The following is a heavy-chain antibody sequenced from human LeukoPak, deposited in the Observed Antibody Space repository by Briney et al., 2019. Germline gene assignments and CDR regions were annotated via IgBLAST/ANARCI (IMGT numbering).Heavy chain of an antibody. CDR1: GFTFSYYY. Sequence: KPGGSLRLSCAASGFTFSYYYMSWIRQAPGKGLEWVSYISSSGSTIYYADSVKGRFTISRDNAKNSLYLQMNSLRAEDTAVYYCARISSGTLQSFDYWGQGTLVTVSS. D-gene: IGHD6-19*01. V-gene: IGHV3-11*01. CDR3: ARISSGTLQSFDY. CDR2: ISSSGSTI. J-gene: IGHJ4*02.